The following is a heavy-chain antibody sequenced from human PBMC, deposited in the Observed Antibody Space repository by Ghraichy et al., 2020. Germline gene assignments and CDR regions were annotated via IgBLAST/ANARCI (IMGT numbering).Heavy chain of an antibody. D-gene: IGHD1-26*01. CDR1: GYTLTELS. V-gene: IGHV1-24*01. CDR2: FDPEDGET. CDR3: ATRKLVPSGSYDGKLGGFKYFDY. Sequence: ASVKVSCKVSGYTLTELSMHWVRQAPGKGLEWMGGFDPEDGETIYAQKFQGRVTMTEDTSTDTAYMELSSLRSEDTAVYYCATRKLVPSGSYDGKLGGFKYFDYWGQGTLVTVSS. J-gene: IGHJ4*02.